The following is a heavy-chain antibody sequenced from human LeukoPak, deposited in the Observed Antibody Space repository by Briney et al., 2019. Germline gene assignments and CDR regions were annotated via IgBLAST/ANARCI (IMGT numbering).Heavy chain of an antibody. J-gene: IGHJ4*02. Sequence: PGGSLRLSCAASGFTFSSYNMNWVRQAPGKGLEWVSSISSTSIYIYYADSVKVRFTISRDNAKNSPYLQMNSLRSEDTAVYYCAREEDFDYWGQGTLVTVSS. CDR1: GFTFSSYN. V-gene: IGHV3-21*06. CDR2: ISSTSIYI. CDR3: AREEDFDY.